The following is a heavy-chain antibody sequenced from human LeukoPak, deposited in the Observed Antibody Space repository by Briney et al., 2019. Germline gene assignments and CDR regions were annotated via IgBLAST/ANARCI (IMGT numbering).Heavy chain of an antibody. CDR2: IYHSGST. CDR3: ARVLMYQLGELNWLDP. V-gene: IGHV4-30-2*01. Sequence: SETLSLTCTVSGGSISSGGYYWSCIRQPPGKGLEWIGYIYHSGSTYYNPSLQSRVTISVDRSENQFSLKLSSVTAADTAVYYCARVLMYQLGELNWLDPWGQGTLVTVSS. CDR1: GGSISSGGYY. J-gene: IGHJ5*02. D-gene: IGHD3-10*01.